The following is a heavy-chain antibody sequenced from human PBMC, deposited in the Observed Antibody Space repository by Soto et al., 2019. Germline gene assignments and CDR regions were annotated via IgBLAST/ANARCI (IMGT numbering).Heavy chain of an antibody. CDR2: IYQTGST. Sequence: SETLSLTCAVSAGSFTSNNWWTCVRQPPGQGLEWNAQIYQTGSTNYKPSLKSRVNISLAKPENQFSLKVTSLTAADPAVYYCASRDPGTSVDYWGQGTLVTVSS. J-gene: IGHJ4*02. CDR3: ASRDPGTSVDY. D-gene: IGHD1-7*01. CDR1: AGSFTSNNW. V-gene: IGHV4-4*02.